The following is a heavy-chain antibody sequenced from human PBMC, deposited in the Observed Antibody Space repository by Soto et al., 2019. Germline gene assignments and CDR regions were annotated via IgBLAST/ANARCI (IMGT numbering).Heavy chain of an antibody. V-gene: IGHV3-23*01. CDR1: GFTFSIYA. CDR3: AKMSTVTMPNSGWYYYMDV. J-gene: IGHJ6*03. CDR2: ISATDGRT. Sequence: EVQLLGSGGGLVQPGGSLRLSCAASGFTFSIYAMSWVRQAPGKGLEWVSAISATDGRTYYAESVKGRFTISRDNSKNTLYLQMNSLRVEDTAVYYCAKMSTVTMPNSGWYYYMDVWGKGTTATVSS. D-gene: IGHD4-17*01.